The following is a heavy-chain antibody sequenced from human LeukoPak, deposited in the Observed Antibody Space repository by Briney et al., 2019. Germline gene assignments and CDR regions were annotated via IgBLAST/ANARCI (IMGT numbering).Heavy chain of an antibody. CDR1: GGSISSYH. CDR2: IYYSGST. CDR3: ARGPYCSSTSCYQGWFDP. Sequence: SETLSLTCTVSGGSISSYHWSWIRQPPGKGLEWIGYIYYSGSTNYNPSLKSRVTISVDTSKNQFSLKLSSVTAADTAVYYCARGPYCSSTSCYQGWFDPWGQGTLVTVSS. V-gene: IGHV4-59*01. J-gene: IGHJ5*02. D-gene: IGHD2-2*01.